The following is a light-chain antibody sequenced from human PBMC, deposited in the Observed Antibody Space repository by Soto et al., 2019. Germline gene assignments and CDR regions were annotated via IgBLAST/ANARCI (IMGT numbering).Light chain of an antibody. CDR1: QSVSSSY. J-gene: IGKJ1*01. V-gene: IGKV3D-7*01. CDR3: QQDYNLPWT. Sequence: PWERVTLSCRASQSVSSSYLTWYQQKPGQAPRLLIYGASTRATSIPARFSGSGSGTDFTLTISSLQPEDFAVYYCQQDYNLPWTFGQGTKVEIK. CDR2: GAS.